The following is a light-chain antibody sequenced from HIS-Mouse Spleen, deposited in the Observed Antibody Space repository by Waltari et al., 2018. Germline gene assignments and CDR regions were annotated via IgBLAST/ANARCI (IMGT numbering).Light chain of an antibody. Sequence: QPALTQPAPVSGPLGQPITTPSPEPTGDVGGYTYFPWYQQHPGKPPKLMIYDVSNRPPGVSNRFSGSKSGNTASLTISGLQAEDEADYYCSSYTSSSTLVFGTGTKVTVL. V-gene: IGLV2-14*03. J-gene: IGLJ1*01. CDR2: DVS. CDR1: TGDVGGYTY. CDR3: SSYTSSSTLV.